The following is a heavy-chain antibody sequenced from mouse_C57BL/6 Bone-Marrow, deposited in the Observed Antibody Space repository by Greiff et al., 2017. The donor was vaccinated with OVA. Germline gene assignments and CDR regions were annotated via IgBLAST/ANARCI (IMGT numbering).Heavy chain of an antibody. V-gene: IGHV5-4*01. CDR2: LSDGGSYT. D-gene: IGHD2-3*01. Sequence: EVKLVESGGGLVKPGGSLKLSCAASGFTFSSYAMSWVRQTPEKRLEWVATLSDGGSYTYYPDNVKGRFTISRDNAKNNLYLQMSNLKSEDTAMYYCARDKGWLLRGWYFDVWGTGTTVTVSS. CDR3: ARDKGWLLRGWYFDV. CDR1: GFTFSSYA. J-gene: IGHJ1*03.